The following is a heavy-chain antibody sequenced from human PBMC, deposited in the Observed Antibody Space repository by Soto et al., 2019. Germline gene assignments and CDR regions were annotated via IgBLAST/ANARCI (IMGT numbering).Heavy chain of an antibody. J-gene: IGHJ2*01. Sequence: QVQLQESGPGPVKPSETLSLTCTVSGGSISSNYWSWIRQPPGKGLEWIGYIYHSGSTNYNPSLKSRVPISVDTSKNQFSLRLGSVTAADTAVYYCARRYYAILTGYPGYFDLWGRGTLVTVSS. V-gene: IGHV4-59*08. CDR2: IYHSGST. D-gene: IGHD3-9*01. CDR1: GGSISSNY. CDR3: ARRYYAILTGYPGYFDL.